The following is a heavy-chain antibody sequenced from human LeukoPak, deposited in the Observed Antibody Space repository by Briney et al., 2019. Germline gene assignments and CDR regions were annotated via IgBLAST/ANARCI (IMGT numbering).Heavy chain of an antibody. CDR2: IYYSGSS. CDR3: ARGGYYGSGNDFRFDP. D-gene: IGHD3-10*01. J-gene: IGHJ5*02. Sequence: SETLSLTCTVSGGSISSSSHYWGWIRQPPGKGLEWIGNIYYSGSSYYNPSLESRVTISVDTSKNQFSLKLSSVTAADTAVYYCARGGYYGSGNDFRFDPWGQGTLVTVSS. V-gene: IGHV4-39*07. CDR1: GGSISSSSHY.